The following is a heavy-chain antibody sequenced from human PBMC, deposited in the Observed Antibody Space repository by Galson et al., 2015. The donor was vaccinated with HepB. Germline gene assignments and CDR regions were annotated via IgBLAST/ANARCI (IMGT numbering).Heavy chain of an antibody. D-gene: IGHD1-26*01. V-gene: IGHV3-30-3*01. CDR2: ISYDGSNK. Sequence: SLRLSCAASGFTFSSYAMHWVRQAPGKGLEGVAVISYDGSNKYYADPVKGRFTFSRDNYKNTLYQQMNSVRAEDTAVYYCARDPGVGATYDPDGYWGQGTLVTVSS. CDR1: GFTFSSYA. J-gene: IGHJ4*02. CDR3: ARDPGVGATYDPDGY.